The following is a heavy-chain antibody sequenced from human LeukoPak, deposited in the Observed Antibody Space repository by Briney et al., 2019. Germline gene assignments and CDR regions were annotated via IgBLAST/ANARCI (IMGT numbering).Heavy chain of an antibody. CDR2: ITGGAENT. Sequence: GGSLRLSCAASGFTFSGHAMSWVRQAPGKGLNWLSTITGGAENTYYADSVKGRFTISRDNSKNTVYLQMDSLRVEDTAVYYCASGITMVRGPTHFDYWGQGTLVTVSS. CDR1: GFTFSGHA. J-gene: IGHJ4*02. CDR3: ASGITMVRGPTHFDY. V-gene: IGHV3-23*01. D-gene: IGHD3-10*01.